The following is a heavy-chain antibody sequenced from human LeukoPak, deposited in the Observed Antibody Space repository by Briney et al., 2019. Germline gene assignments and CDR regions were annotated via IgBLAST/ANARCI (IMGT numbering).Heavy chain of an antibody. V-gene: IGHV3-23*01. CDR1: GFTFSSYG. CDR3: AKDPSMTTVTTPFDY. CDR2: ISGSGGST. J-gene: IGHJ4*02. Sequence: GGSLRLSCAASGFTFSSYGMSWVRQAPGKGLEWVSAISGSGGSTYYADSVKGRFTISRDNSKNTLYLQMNSLRAEDTAVYYCAKDPSMTTVTTPFDYWGQGTLVTVSS. D-gene: IGHD4-17*01.